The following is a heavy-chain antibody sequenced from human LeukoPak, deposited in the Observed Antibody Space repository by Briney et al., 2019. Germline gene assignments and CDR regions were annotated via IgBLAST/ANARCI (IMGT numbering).Heavy chain of an antibody. J-gene: IGHJ4*02. V-gene: IGHV3-15*01. CDR1: GFSFSYTW. CDR2: IRGTTAGGTT. CDR3: ARGSHSYDSSDFDF. D-gene: IGHD3-22*01. Sequence: PGGSLRLSCAASGFSFSYTWMNWVRQAPGKGLEWVGRIRGTTAGGTTDYAAPVKGRFTISRDDSKNTLYLQMTGLKSEDTAVYYCARGSHSYDSSDFDFWGQGTLVTVSS.